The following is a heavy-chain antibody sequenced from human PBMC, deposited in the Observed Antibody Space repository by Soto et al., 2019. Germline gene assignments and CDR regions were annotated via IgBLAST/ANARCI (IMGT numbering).Heavy chain of an antibody. CDR1: GAALNSGNYY. CDR2: RYVTGAV. V-gene: IGHV4-31*03. Sequence: SETLSLTCSVSGAALNSGNYYWSWIRQVLGKGLEWIGHRYVTGAVAYNSSLGSRITISQDTSERQFFLNLKLVTAADTAVYYCARLRIATNNFKWFDPWGQGTLVNVCS. CDR3: ARLRIATNNFKWFDP. D-gene: IGHD1-1*01. J-gene: IGHJ5*02.